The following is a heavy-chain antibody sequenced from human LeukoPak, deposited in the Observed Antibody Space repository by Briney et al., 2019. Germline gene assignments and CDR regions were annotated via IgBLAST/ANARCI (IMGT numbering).Heavy chain of an antibody. J-gene: IGHJ5*02. D-gene: IGHD2-2*01. CDR2: INHSGST. Sequence: SETLSLTCAVYGGSFSGYSWSWIRQPPGKGLEWIGEINHSGSTNYNPSLKSRVTISVDTSKNQFSLKLSSVTAADTAVYYCARGWVVPAAKGWFDPWGQGTLVTVSS. CDR3: ARGWVVPAAKGWFDP. CDR1: GGSFSGYS. V-gene: IGHV4-34*01.